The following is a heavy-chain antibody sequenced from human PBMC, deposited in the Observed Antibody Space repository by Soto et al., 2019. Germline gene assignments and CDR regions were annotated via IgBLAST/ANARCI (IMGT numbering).Heavy chain of an antibody. CDR2: ISGSVGST. CDR1: GFTFSTYA. J-gene: IGHJ4*02. Sequence: EVQLLESGGGLVQPGGSLRLSCAASGFTFSTYAMSWVRQAPGKGLEWVSGISGSVGSTYYADSVKGRFTISRDKSKSMLYLQMNGLRAEDTAIYYCAKGQPATVTYFDSWGQGTLVTVSS. V-gene: IGHV3-23*01. CDR3: AKGQPATVTYFDS. D-gene: IGHD1-1*01.